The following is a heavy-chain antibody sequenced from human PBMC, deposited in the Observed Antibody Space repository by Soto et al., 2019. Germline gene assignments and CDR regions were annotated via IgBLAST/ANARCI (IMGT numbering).Heavy chain of an antibody. CDR1: GFSFRAYG. Sequence: QVQLVASGGGVVQPGESLRLSCAASGFSFRAYGMHWVRQAPGKGLGWVAVIWYAGNSKFYADSVKGRFTVSRDNFADTLYLKRNSPRVDDTAVYYCGGDEVWEGPEKSQNWEQPWSGEWGKGAPVTVPS. CDR2: IWYAGNSK. D-gene: IGHD1-26*01. J-gene: IGHJ6*04. CDR3: GGDEVWEGPEKSQNWEQPWSGE. V-gene: IGHV3-33*01.